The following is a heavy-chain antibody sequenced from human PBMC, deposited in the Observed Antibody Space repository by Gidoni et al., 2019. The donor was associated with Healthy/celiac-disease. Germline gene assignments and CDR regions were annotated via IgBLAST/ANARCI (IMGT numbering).Heavy chain of an antibody. CDR1: GFTFSSYS. CDR2: ISSSSSYI. D-gene: IGHD2-2*02. J-gene: IGHJ6*02. CDR3: ARDGGYCSSTSCYRDYYYYYGMDV. V-gene: IGHV3-21*01. Sequence: EVQLVESGGGLVKPGGSLRLSCAASGFTFSSYSMNWVRQAPGKGLEWVSSISSSSSYIYYADSVKGRFTISRDNAKNSLYLQMNSLRAEDTAVYYCARDGGYCSSTSCYRDYYYYYGMDVWGQGTTVTVSS.